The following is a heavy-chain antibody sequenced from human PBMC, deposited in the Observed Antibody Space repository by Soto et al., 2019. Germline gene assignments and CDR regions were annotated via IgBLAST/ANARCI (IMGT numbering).Heavy chain of an antibody. Sequence: WGSLRLSCAASGFTFSSYAMSWVRQAPGKGLEWVSAIGDSGGYKYYADSVKGRFTISRDNSKNTLYLQMNSLRAEDTALYYCAKETYYYYGMDVWGKGTTVTVSS. CDR2: IGDSGGYK. V-gene: IGHV3-23*01. CDR3: AKETYYYYGMDV. J-gene: IGHJ6*04. CDR1: GFTFSSYA.